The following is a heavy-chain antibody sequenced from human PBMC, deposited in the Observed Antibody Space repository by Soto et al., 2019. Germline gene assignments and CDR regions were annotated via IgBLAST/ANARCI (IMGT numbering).Heavy chain of an antibody. CDR2: IDRGGSA. J-gene: IGHJ4*02. Sequence: QEQVQQWGAGLLKPSETLSLTCAASGASLSGYYWSWIRQSPGKGLEWIGEIDRGGSANYNPSLRSRVSSSRDTSRKQFSLHLSSVTAADTGVYYCARGGAFDNYQARWGQGTLVTVSS. CDR3: ARGGAFDNYQAR. V-gene: IGHV4-34*01. CDR1: GASLSGYY. D-gene: IGHD1-1*01.